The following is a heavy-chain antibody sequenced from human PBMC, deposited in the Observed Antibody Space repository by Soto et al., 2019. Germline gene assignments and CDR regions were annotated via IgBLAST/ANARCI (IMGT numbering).Heavy chain of an antibody. J-gene: IGHJ4*02. Sequence: PGGSLRLACSASVFNFNSYTMNWVRQAPGKGLEWVSSISRFSDRTYYADSVKGRFAIFRANAENSVYLQVNSLRAEDTAVYYCVRNYYDSSGDYGLSDYWGQGTLVTVSS. CDR2: ISRFSDRT. V-gene: IGHV3-21*06. CDR1: VFNFNSYT. CDR3: VRNYYDSSGDYGLSDY. D-gene: IGHD3-22*01.